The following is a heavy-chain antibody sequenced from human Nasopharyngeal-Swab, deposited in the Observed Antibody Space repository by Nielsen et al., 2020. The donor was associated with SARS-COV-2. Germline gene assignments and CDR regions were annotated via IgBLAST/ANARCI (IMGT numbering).Heavy chain of an antibody. Sequence: GESLKISCAASGFTFSNAWLNWVRQAPGKGPEWVGRIKSKTDGGTTDYAAPVKGRFTISRDDSKNTLYLQMNSLKTEDTAVYYCTTTPLWNIPYWGQGTLVTVSS. J-gene: IGHJ4*02. CDR3: TTTPLWNIPY. CDR2: IKSKTDGGTT. D-gene: IGHD2/OR15-2a*01. V-gene: IGHV3-15*07. CDR1: GFTFSNAW.